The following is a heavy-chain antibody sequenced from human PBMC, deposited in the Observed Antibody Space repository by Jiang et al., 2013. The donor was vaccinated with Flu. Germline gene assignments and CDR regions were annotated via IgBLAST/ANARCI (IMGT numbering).Heavy chain of an antibody. CDR2: IVVGSGNT. J-gene: IGHJ6*02. V-gene: IGHV1-58*02. CDR1: GFTFTSSA. D-gene: IGHD3-22*01. CDR3: AAYPDYYDSSGYYYISGMDV. Sequence: EVKKPGTSVKVSCKASGFTFTSSAMQWVRQARGQRLEWIGWIVVGSGNTNYAQKFQERVTITRDMSTSTAYMELSSLRSEDTAVYYCAAYPDYYDSSGYYYISGMDVWGQGTTVTVSS.